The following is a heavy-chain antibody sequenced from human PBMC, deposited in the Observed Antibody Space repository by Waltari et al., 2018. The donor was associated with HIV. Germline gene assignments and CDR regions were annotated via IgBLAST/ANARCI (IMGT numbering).Heavy chain of an antibody. CDR1: GFTVSINY. Sequence: EVQLVETGGGLIQPGGSLRLSCEASGFTVSINYMRWVRQAPGKGLEWVSIIYSGGSTYYADSVKGRFTISRDSSKNTVYLQMNSLRAEDTAVYYCAREGSRGWRSDMDVWGQGTTVTVSS. V-gene: IGHV3-53*02. CDR3: AREGSRGWRSDMDV. J-gene: IGHJ6*02. D-gene: IGHD6-19*01. CDR2: IYSGGST.